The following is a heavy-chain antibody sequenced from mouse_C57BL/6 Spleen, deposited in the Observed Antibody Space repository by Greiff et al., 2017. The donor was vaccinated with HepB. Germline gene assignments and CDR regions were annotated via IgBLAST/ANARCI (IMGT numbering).Heavy chain of an antibody. V-gene: IGHV1-55*01. CDR1: GYTFTSYW. CDR3: ARERATVVATRYFDV. D-gene: IGHD1-1*01. Sequence: LQQPGAELVKPGASVKMSCKASGYTFTSYWITWVKQRPGQGLEWIGDIYPGSGSTNYNEKFKSKATLTVDTSSSTAYMQLSSLTSEDSAVYYCARERATVVATRYFDVWGTGTTVTVSS. J-gene: IGHJ1*03. CDR2: IYPGSGST.